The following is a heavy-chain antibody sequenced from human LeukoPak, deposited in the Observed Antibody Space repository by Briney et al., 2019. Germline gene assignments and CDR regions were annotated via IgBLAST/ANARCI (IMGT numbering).Heavy chain of an antibody. CDR2: ISGSGGST. V-gene: IGHV3-23*01. J-gene: IGHJ5*02. Sequence: GGSLRLSCAASGFTFSTYAMTWVRQAPGKGLEWVSAISGSGGSTYYADSVEGRFTISRDNSKNTLYLQMNSLRAEDTAVYYCAEEPAYYYESGNWFDPWGQGTLVTVSS. CDR1: GFTFSTYA. D-gene: IGHD3-22*01. CDR3: AEEPAYYYESGNWFDP.